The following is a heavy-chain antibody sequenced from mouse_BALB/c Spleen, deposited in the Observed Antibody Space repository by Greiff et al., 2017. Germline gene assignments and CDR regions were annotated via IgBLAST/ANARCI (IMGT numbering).Heavy chain of an antibody. J-gene: IGHJ2*01. CDR1: GFNIKDYY. V-gene: IGHV14-4*02. CDR2: IDPENGDT. CDR3: NAPDY. Sequence: VQLQQSGAELVRSGASVKLSCTASGFNIKDYYMHWVKQRPEQGLEWIGWIDPENGDTDYAPKFQGKATMTADTSSNTAYLQLSSLTSEDTAVCYCNAPDYWGQGTTLTVSS.